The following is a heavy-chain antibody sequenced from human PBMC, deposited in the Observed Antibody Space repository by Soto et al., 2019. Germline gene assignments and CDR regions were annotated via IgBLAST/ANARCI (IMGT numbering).Heavy chain of an antibody. CDR1: GGSISSSSYY. J-gene: IGHJ4*02. Sequence: QLQLQESGPGLVKPSETLSLTCTVSGGSISSSSYYWGWIRQPPGKGLEWIGSIYYSGSTYYNPSLKSRVTISVDTSKNQFSLKLSPVTAADTAVYYCARRGSSSWYGYWGQGTLVTVSS. V-gene: IGHV4-39*01. CDR2: IYYSGST. CDR3: ARRGSSSWYGY. D-gene: IGHD6-13*01.